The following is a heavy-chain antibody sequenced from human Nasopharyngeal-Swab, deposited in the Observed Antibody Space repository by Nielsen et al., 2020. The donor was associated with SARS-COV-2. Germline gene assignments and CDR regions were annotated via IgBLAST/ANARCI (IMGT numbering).Heavy chain of an antibody. V-gene: IGHV5-10-1*01. CDR2: IDPSDSYT. Sequence: GESLKISCKGSGYSFTSYWISWVRQMPGKGLEWMGRIDPSDSYTNYSPSFQGHVTISADKSISTAYLQWGSLKASDTAMYYCARHWSDPGNWFDPWGQGTLVTVSS. CDR1: GYSFTSYW. J-gene: IGHJ5*02. CDR3: ARHWSDPGNWFDP.